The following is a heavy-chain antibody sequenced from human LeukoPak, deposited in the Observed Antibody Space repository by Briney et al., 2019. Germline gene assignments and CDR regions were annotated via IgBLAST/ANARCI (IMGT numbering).Heavy chain of an antibody. CDR1: GGSISSKSYY. CDR3: ARVHYGADPRFDY. CDR2: IFYSGST. D-gene: IGHD4-17*01. V-gene: IGHV4-39*01. J-gene: IGHJ4*02. Sequence: SETLSLTCTVSGGSISSKSYYWGWIRQPPGKGLEWIGTIFYSGSTYYNPPLKSRVTISVDTSKTQFSLKLSSVTAADTAVYYCARVHYGADPRFDYWGQGTLVTVSS.